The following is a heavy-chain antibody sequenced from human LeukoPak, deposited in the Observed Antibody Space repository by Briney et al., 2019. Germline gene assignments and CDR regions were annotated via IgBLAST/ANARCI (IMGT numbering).Heavy chain of an antibody. CDR3: ARESRSVVTRYFQH. CDR2: ISSGSTYI. J-gene: IGHJ1*01. Sequence: WGSLRLSCAASEFTFSTYSMNWVRQAPGKGLEWVSSISSGSTYIYYADSVKGRFTISRDNAKNSLYLQMNSLRADDTAIYYCARESRSVVTRYFQHWGQGTLVTVSS. CDR1: EFTFSTYS. V-gene: IGHV3-21*01. D-gene: IGHD4-23*01.